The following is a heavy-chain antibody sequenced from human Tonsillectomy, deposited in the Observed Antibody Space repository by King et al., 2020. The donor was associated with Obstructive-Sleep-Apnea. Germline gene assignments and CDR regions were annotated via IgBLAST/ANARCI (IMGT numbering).Heavy chain of an antibody. V-gene: IGHV4-39*07. Sequence: QLQESGPGLVRPSETLSLTCTVSGGSISSTNYYWCWIRQPPGKGLEWIGRLSYTGSTYYNTSLKSQVTTSVDTSKNQFSLRLSSMTAADTAVYYCARILEARQYGGYSYYFDYWGQGTLVTVSS. CDR3: ARILEARQYGGYSYYFDY. D-gene: IGHD5-12*01. CDR2: LSYTGST. CDR1: GGSISSTNYY. J-gene: IGHJ4*02.